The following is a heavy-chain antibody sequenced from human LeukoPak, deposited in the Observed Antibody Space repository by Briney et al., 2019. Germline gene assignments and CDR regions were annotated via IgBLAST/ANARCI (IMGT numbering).Heavy chain of an antibody. D-gene: IGHD2-2*01. J-gene: IGHJ4*02. CDR3: ATGLLVVPAGLPDY. CDR1: GFAFNTYA. Sequence: SGGSLRLSCAASGFAFNTYAMHWVRQAPGQGLEWVALIWHDGSHKFYSNSVRGQFTISRDNSKNTVYLQMNSLRADDTAVYYCATGLLVVPAGLPDYWGQGTLVTVSS. CDR2: IWHDGSHK. V-gene: IGHV3-33*01.